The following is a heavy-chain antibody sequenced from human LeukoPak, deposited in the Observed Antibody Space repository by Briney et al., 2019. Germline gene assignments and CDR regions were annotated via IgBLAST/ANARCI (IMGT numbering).Heavy chain of an antibody. CDR2: INSDGSST. CDR1: GFTFSSYW. CDR3: ARGIPPDY. V-gene: IGHV3-74*01. J-gene: IGHJ4*02. Sequence: GGSLRLSCAASGFTFSSYWMHWVRQAPGNGLVWVSRINSDGSSTSYADSVKGRFTISRDNAKNTLYLQMNSLRAEDTAVYYCARGIPPDYWGQGILVTVSS. D-gene: IGHD5-18*01.